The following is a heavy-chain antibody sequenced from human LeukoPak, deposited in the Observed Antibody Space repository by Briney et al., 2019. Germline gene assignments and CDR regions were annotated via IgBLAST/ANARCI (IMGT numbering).Heavy chain of an antibody. J-gene: IGHJ4*02. CDR2: ISSWSSYI. CDR3: ARGGRSTPNSGDYFDY. Sequence: GGSLRLSCAASGFTFSSYSMNWVRQAPGQGLEWVSCISSWSSYIYYADSVKGRFTISRDNAKNSLYLQMNSLRAEDTAVYYCARGGRSTPNSGDYFDYWGQGTLVTVSS. CDR1: GFTFSSYS. D-gene: IGHD4-23*01. V-gene: IGHV3-21*01.